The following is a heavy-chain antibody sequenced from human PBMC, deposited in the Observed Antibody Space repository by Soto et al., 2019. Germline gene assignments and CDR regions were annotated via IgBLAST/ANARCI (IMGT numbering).Heavy chain of an antibody. CDR2: ISGSGGST. J-gene: IGHJ6*03. V-gene: IGHV3-23*01. D-gene: IGHD6-19*01. Sequence: GGSLRLSCAASGFTFSSYAMSWVRQAPGKGLEWVSAISGSGGSTYYADSVRGRFTISRVNSKNTLYLQMNSLRAEDTAVYYCAKVGMLSKWLVRLYYYYYYMDVWGKGTTVTVSS. CDR1: GFTFSSYA. CDR3: AKVGMLSKWLVRLYYYYYYMDV.